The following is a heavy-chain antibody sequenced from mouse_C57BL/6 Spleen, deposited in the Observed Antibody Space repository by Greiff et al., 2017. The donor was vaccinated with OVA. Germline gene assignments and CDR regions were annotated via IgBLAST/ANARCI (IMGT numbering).Heavy chain of an antibody. CDR2: ISYDGSN. Sequence: EVQLVESGPGLVKPSPSLSLTCSVTGYSITSGYYWNWIRQFPGNNLEWMGYISYDGSNNYNPSLKNRISITRDTSKNQFFLKLNSVTTEDTATYYCARDRDYFDYWGQGTTLTVSS. J-gene: IGHJ2*01. CDR1: GYSITSGYY. V-gene: IGHV3-6*01. CDR3: ARDRDYFDY.